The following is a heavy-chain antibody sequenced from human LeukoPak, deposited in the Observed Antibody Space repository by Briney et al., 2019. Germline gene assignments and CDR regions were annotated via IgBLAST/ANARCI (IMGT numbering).Heavy chain of an antibody. J-gene: IGHJ4*02. CDR3: ARDFGEEGPGAYWY. CDR2: IYYSGST. Sequence: SETLSLTCTVSGGSISSSSYYWGWIRQPPGKGLEWIGSIYYSGSTYYNPSLKSRVTISVDTSKNQFSLKLSSVTAADTAVYYCARDFGEEGPGAYWYWGQGTLVTVSS. V-gene: IGHV4-39*07. CDR1: GGSISSSSYY. D-gene: IGHD3-10*01.